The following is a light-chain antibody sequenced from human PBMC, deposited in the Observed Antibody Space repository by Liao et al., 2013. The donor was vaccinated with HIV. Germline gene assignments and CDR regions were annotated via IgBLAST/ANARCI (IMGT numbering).Light chain of an antibody. Sequence: SYELTQPPSVSVAPGKTARITCGGNNIGSKSVHWYQQRSGQAPVLVISYDSDRPSGIPERFSGSNSGSTAALTISGTQAMDEADYYCQAWDSSTVIFGGGTKLTVL. V-gene: IGLV3-21*01. J-gene: IGLJ2*01. CDR2: YDS. CDR1: NIGSKS. CDR3: QAWDSSTVI.